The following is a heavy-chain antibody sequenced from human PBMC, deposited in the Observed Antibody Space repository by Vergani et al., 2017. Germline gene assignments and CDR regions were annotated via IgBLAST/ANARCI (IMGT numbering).Heavy chain of an antibody. CDR3: ASKRGACRAAYCHSYDF. V-gene: IGHV4-39*01. D-gene: IGHD2-15*01. J-gene: IGHJ4*02. Sequence: QLQLQESGPGLVKPSATLSLTRTVSGHSFISTDYHWGWIRQPPGKGLEWIGGMDYSWITSYNPSLASRISISFEPPKNQFPLRLTSVTAADTAVYYCASKRGACRAAYCHSYDFWGPGALVGVSS. CDR2: MDYSWIT. CDR1: GHSFISTDYH.